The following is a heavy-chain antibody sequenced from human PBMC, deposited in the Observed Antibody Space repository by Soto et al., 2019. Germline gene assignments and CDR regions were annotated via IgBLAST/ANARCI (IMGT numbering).Heavy chain of an antibody. CDR2: ISYDGSNK. CDR3: AKDKAAALPYMGMDV. Sequence: GGSLRLSCAASGFTFSSYGMHWVRQAPGKGLEWVAVISYDGSNKYYADSVKGRFTISRDNSKNTLYLQMNSLRAEDTAVYYCAKDKAAALPYMGMDVWGQGTTVTVSS. CDR1: GFTFSSYG. D-gene: IGHD6-13*01. J-gene: IGHJ6*02. V-gene: IGHV3-30*18.